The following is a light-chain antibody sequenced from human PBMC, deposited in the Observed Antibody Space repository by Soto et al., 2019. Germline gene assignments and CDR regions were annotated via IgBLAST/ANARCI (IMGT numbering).Light chain of an antibody. CDR3: QSADSSGTYRV. CDR2: KDS. CDR1: ALAKQI. J-gene: IGLJ2*01. Sequence: SYELTQPPSVSVSPGQTARIICSGDALAKQIAYWYQQKPGQAPMLVIYKDSERPSGIPERFSGSNSGTTVTLTISGVQAEDEADYYCQSADSSGTYRVFGGGTKVTVL. V-gene: IGLV3-25*03.